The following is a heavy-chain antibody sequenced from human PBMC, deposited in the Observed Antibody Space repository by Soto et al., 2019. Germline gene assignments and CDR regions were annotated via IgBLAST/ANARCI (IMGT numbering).Heavy chain of an antibody. CDR3: ARGPYDILTGYYKCPDY. J-gene: IGHJ4*02. CDR1: GGTFSSYA. V-gene: IGHV1-69*13. CDR2: IIPIFGTA. D-gene: IGHD3-9*01. Sequence: GASVNVSCKASGGTFSSYAISWVRQAPGQGLEWMGGIIPIFGTANYAQKFQGRVTITADESTSTAYMELSSLRSEDTAVYYCARGPYDILTGYYKCPDYWGQGTLVTVSS.